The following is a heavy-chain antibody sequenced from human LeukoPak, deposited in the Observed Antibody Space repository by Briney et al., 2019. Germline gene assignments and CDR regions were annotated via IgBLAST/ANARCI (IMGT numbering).Heavy chain of an antibody. CDR1: GFTFSSYA. Sequence: GGSLRLSCAASGFTFSSYAMSWVRQAPGKGLEWVSGISGSGGSTYYADSVKGRFTISRDNCKNTLYLQMSSLRAEDTAVYYCAKGLRITFDYWGQGTLVTVSS. CDR3: AKGLRITFDY. V-gene: IGHV3-23*01. D-gene: IGHD1-20*01. J-gene: IGHJ4*02. CDR2: ISGSGGST.